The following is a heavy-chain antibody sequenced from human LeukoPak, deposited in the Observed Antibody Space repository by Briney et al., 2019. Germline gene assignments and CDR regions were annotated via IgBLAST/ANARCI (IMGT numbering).Heavy chain of an antibody. CDR2: INPNSGGT. V-gene: IGHV1-2*02. CDR3: ARDLLWFGENYYYYGMDV. CDR1: VYTFTFYY. D-gene: IGHD3-10*01. J-gene: IGHJ6*02. Sequence: GASVTVSFTSSVYTFTFYYMHWVRQAPGQGQEGMGWINPNSGGTNYAQKFQGRVTMTRDTSISTAYMELSRLRSDDTAVYYCARDLLWFGENYYYYGMDVWGQGTTVTVSS.